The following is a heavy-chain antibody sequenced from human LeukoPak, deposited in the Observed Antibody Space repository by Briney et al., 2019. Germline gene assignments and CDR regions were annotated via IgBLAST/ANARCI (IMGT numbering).Heavy chain of an antibody. CDR2: INHSGST. D-gene: IGHD6-19*01. J-gene: IGHJ5*02. V-gene: IGHV4-34*01. CDR1: GGSFSGYY. Sequence: SETPSLTCAVYGGSFSGYYWSWIRQPPGKGLEWIGEINHSGSTNYNPSLKSRVTISVDTSKNQFSLKLSSVTAADTAVYYCARAHSSGLRWFDPWGQGTLVTVSS. CDR3: ARAHSSGLRWFDP.